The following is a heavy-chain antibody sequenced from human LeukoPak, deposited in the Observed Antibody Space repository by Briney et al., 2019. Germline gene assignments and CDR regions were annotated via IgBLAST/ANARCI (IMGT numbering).Heavy chain of an antibody. V-gene: IGHV3-21*04. D-gene: IGHD1-26*01. J-gene: IGHJ3*02. CDR2: ISGDSSST. Sequence: PGGSLRLSCAASGFTFSIYSLNWVRQAPGKGLEWVSSISGDSSSTYYADSVKGRFTISRDNSKNTLYLQMNSLRAEDTAVYYCAKSFTATVGNDAFNIWGQGTMVTVSS. CDR3: AKSFTATVGNDAFNI. CDR1: GFTFSIYS.